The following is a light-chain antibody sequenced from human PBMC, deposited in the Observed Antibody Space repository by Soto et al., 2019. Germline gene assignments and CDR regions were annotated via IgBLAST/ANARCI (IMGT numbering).Light chain of an antibody. J-gene: IGKJ1*01. CDR3: QQAYSTPWT. CDR2: AAS. CDR1: QTIRSW. V-gene: IGKV1-39*01. Sequence: DIQLTQSPSTLSGSVGGRVTITCPASQTIRSWLAWYQQKPGKAPKLLIYAASNLQSGVPSRFSGSGSGTDFTLTINSLQPEDFATYYCQQAYSTPWTFGQGTKVDIK.